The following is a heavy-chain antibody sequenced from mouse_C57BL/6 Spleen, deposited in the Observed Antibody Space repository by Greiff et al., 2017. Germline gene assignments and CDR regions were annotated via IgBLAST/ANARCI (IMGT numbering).Heavy chain of an antibody. V-gene: IGHV2-2*01. D-gene: IGHD2-12*01. CDR2: IGSGGST. CDR1: GFSLTSYG. CDR3: ARKGYSPMDY. Sequence: VQLQQSGPGLVQPSQSLSITCTVSGFSLTSYGVHWVRQSPGKGLEWLGVIGSGGSTDYNAAFISRLSISKDNSKSQVIFKMNSLQADDTAIYYCARKGYSPMDYWGQGTSVTVSS. J-gene: IGHJ4*01.